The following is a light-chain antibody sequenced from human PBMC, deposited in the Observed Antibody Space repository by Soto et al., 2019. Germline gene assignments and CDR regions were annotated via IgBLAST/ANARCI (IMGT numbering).Light chain of an antibody. CDR1: QTISNL. V-gene: IGKV1-39*01. J-gene: IGKJ2*01. Sequence: DIQMTQSPSSRSASVGDRVTITCRASQTISNLLNWYQQKPGKAPNLLIYTAFSLQSGVPSRFSGGGSGTDFTLTISSLQPEDFATYYCQQSYSSPYTFGQGTKLEIQ. CDR3: QQSYSSPYT. CDR2: TAF.